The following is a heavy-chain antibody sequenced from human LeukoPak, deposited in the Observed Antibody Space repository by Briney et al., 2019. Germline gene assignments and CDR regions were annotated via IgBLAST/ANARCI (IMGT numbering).Heavy chain of an antibody. D-gene: IGHD1-26*01. Sequence: GGSLRPSCAASGFTFSSYAMSWVRQTPGKGLEWVSAISGSGGSTYYADSVKGRFTISRDNSKNTLYLQMNSLRAEDTAVYYCAKDRELSGSYFVLGYAFDIWGQGTMVTVSS. CDR3: AKDRELSGSYFVLGYAFDI. V-gene: IGHV3-23*01. CDR1: GFTFSSYA. CDR2: ISGSGGST. J-gene: IGHJ3*02.